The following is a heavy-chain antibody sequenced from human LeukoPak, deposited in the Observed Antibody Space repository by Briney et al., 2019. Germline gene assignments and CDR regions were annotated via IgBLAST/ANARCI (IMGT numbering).Heavy chain of an antibody. J-gene: IGHJ4*01. Sequence: ASVKVSCKAAGYPFDNFGLTWVRQAPGQGLEWMGWISAYNGNTHYAQKFRGRLTLTTETSTSTAYLELRSLKSDDTAVYYCARDRVGGDLTGVSLYWGQGTLVTVSS. CDR3: ARDRVGGDLTGVSLY. V-gene: IGHV1-18*01. CDR2: ISAYNGNT. CDR1: GYPFDNFG. D-gene: IGHD4-17*01.